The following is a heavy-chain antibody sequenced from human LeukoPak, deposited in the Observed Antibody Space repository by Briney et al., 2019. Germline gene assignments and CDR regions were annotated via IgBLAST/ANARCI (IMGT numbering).Heavy chain of an antibody. CDR3: ARHAYVPATMGYYYYYMDV. V-gene: IGHV4-34*01. CDR2: INHSGST. J-gene: IGHJ6*03. D-gene: IGHD2-2*01. CDR1: GGSFSGYY. Sequence: SETLSLTCAVYGGSFSGYYWSWIRQPPGMGLEWIGEINHSGSTNYNPSLKSRVTISVDTSKNQFSLKLSSVTAADTAVYYCARHAYVPATMGYYYYYMDVWGKGTTVTVSS.